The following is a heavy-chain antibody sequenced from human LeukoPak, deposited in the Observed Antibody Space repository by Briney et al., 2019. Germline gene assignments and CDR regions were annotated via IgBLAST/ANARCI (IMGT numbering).Heavy chain of an antibody. D-gene: IGHD6-6*01. Sequence: PGGSLRLSCAASGFTFSSYWMSWVRQAPGKGLEWVSVIYSGGSTYYADSVKGRFTISRDNSKNTLYLQMNSLRAEDTAVYYCAREHRKAARGYWGQGTLVTVSS. J-gene: IGHJ4*02. V-gene: IGHV3-66*01. CDR1: GFTFSSYW. CDR2: IYSGGST. CDR3: AREHRKAARGY.